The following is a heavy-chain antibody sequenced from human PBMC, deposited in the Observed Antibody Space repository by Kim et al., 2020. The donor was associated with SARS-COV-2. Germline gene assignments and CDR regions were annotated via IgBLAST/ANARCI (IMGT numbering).Heavy chain of an antibody. V-gene: IGHV4-59*13. D-gene: IGHD3-16*02. J-gene: IGHJ4*02. CDR2: IFYSGTT. CDR3: VRDPPLGY. Sequence: SETLSLTCTVSGGSINLFYWSWIRQSPGKGLEWIGHIFYSGTTTYNPSLESRVTMSVDTSKNQLSLRLSSVTAADTAMYYCVRDPPLGYWGQGGLVIASS. CDR1: GGSINLFY.